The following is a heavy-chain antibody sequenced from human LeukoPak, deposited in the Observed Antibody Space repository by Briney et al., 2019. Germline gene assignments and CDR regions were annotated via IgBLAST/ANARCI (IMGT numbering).Heavy chain of an antibody. CDR3: ARKGEWGYDYPPFFDY. Sequence: GGSLRLSCAASGFTFSSYWMSWVRQAPGKGLEWVGNIKQDGSEKYYVDSVKGRFTISRDNAKNSLYLQMNSLRAEDTAVYYCARKGEWGYDYPPFFDYWGQGTLVTVSS. CDR1: GFTFSSYW. J-gene: IGHJ4*02. CDR2: IKQDGSEK. V-gene: IGHV3-7*03. D-gene: IGHD5-12*01.